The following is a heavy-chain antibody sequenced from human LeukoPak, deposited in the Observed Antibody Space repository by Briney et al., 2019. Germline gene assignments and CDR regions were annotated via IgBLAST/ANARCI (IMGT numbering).Heavy chain of an antibody. CDR2: IRGSGGST. CDR3: AKLSMGYDSSGYYYDFDY. Sequence: GGSLSLSCAASGFTFSSYAMSWVRQAPGEGLEWVSAIRGSGGSTYYVDCVKGRFTISRDNSKNTLYLQMNSLRAEDTAVYYCAKLSMGYDSSGYYYDFDYWGQGTLVTVSS. V-gene: IGHV3-23*01. J-gene: IGHJ4*02. CDR1: GFTFSSYA. D-gene: IGHD3-22*01.